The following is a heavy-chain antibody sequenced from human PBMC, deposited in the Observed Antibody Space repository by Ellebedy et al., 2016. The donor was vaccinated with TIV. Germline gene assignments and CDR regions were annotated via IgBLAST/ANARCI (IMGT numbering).Heavy chain of an antibody. Sequence: GESLKISCADSGSTFRSYWMSWVRQAPGKGLEWVANIKEDGSAKHYVDSVKGRFTISRDNAQNSLYLQMNSLRAEDTAVYYCASQPAFGEPKIFWGQGTLVTVSS. CDR3: ASQPAFGEPKIF. CDR2: IKEDGSAK. V-gene: IGHV3-7*01. D-gene: IGHD3-10*01. J-gene: IGHJ4*02. CDR1: GSTFRSYW.